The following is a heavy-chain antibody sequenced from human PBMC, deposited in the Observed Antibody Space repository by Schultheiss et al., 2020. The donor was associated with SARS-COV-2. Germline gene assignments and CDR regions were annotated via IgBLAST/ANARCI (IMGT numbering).Heavy chain of an antibody. CDR2: IYYSGST. J-gene: IGHJ6*02. V-gene: IGHV4-59*12. D-gene: IGHD2-15*01. CDR3: ARDLSSRDCSGGSCYSDDVQYYYYGMDV. Sequence: SETLSLTCTVSGGSISSYYWSWIRQPPGKGLEWIGSIYYSGSTYYNPSLKSRVTISVDKSKNQFSLKLSSVTAADTAVYYCARDLSSRDCSGGSCYSDDVQYYYYGMDVWGQATTVTFSS. CDR1: GGSISSYY.